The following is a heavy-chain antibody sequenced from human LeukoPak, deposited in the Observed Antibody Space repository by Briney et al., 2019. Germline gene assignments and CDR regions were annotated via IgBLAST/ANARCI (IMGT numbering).Heavy chain of an antibody. V-gene: IGHV4-34*01. J-gene: IGHJ4*02. CDR3: ARHQYYYDSSGFYCVYYFDY. CDR2: INHSGST. CDR1: GGSFSGYY. Sequence: SETLSLTCAVYGGSFSGYYWSWIRQPPGKGLEWIGEINHSGSTNYNPSLKSRVTISVDTSKNQFSLKLSSVTAADTAVYYCARHQYYYDSSGFYCVYYFDYWGQGTLVTVSS. D-gene: IGHD3-22*01.